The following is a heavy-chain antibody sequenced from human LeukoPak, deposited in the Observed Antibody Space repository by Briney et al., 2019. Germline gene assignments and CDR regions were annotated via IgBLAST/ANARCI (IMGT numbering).Heavy chain of an antibody. D-gene: IGHD2-15*01. Sequence: ASVPVSCKASGYTFTGYYMHWVRQAAGRGREWMGWINPNSGGTNYAQKFQGRVTMTRDTSISTAYMELSRLRSDDTAVYYCARVLRSGQRNWFDPWGQGTLVTVSS. CDR3: ARVLRSGQRNWFDP. J-gene: IGHJ5*02. V-gene: IGHV1-2*02. CDR2: INPNSGGT. CDR1: GYTFTGYY.